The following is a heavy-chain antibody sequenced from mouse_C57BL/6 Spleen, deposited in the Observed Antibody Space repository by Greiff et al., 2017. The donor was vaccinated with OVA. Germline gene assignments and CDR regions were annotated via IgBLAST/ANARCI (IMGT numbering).Heavy chain of an antibody. CDR3: ARKDRGYDYFDY. Sequence: QVQLQQSGAELVMPGASVKLSCKASGYTFTSYWMHWVKQRPGQGLEWIGVIDPSDSYTNYNQKFKGKSTLTVDKSSSTAYMQLSSLTSEDSAVYYCARKDRGYDYFDYWGQGTTLTVSS. D-gene: IGHD2-2*01. V-gene: IGHV1-69*01. J-gene: IGHJ2*01. CDR2: IDPSDSYT. CDR1: GYTFTSYW.